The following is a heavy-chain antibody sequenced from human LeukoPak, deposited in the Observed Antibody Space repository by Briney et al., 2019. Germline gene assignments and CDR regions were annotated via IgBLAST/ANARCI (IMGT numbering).Heavy chain of an antibody. Sequence: GASVKVSCKASGYTFTGYYMHWVRQAPGQGVEWMGWINPNSGGTNYAQKFQGRVTMTRDTSISTAYMELSRLRSDDTAVYYCANSGSSSWYNWFDPWGQGTLVTVSS. D-gene: IGHD6-13*01. V-gene: IGHV1-2*02. J-gene: IGHJ5*02. CDR3: ANSGSSSWYNWFDP. CDR2: INPNSGGT. CDR1: GYTFTGYY.